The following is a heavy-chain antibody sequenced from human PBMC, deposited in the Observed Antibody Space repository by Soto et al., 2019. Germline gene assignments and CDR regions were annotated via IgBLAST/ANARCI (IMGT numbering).Heavy chain of an antibody. J-gene: IGHJ4*02. D-gene: IGHD3-22*01. V-gene: IGHV1-18*04. CDR3: AREARIYYDSSGYIDY. CDR1: GYTFTSYG. Sequence: ASVKVSCKASGYTFTSYGISWVRQAPGQGLEWMGWISAYNGNTNYAQKLQGRVTMTTDTSTSTAYMELRGLRSDDTAVYYCAREARIYYDSSGYIDYWGQGTLVTVSS. CDR2: ISAYNGNT.